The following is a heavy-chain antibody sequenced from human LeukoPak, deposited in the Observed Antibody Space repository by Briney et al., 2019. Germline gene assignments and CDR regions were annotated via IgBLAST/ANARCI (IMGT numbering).Heavy chain of an antibody. CDR2: IIPILGIA. J-gene: IGHJ6*02. D-gene: IGHD3-16*01. CDR3: GGDYVKRYYYYGMDV. Sequence: GASVKVSCEASGGTFSSYAISWVRQAPGQGLEWMGRIIPILGIANYAQKFQGRVTITADKSTSTAYMELSSLRSEDTAVYYCGGDYVKRYYYYGMDVWGQGTTVTVSS. V-gene: IGHV1-69*04. CDR1: GGTFSSYA.